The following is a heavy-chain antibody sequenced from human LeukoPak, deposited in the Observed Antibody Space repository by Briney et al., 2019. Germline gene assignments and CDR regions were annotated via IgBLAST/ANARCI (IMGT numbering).Heavy chain of an antibody. CDR3: ASRMATTLRYYYYMDV. D-gene: IGHD5-24*01. V-gene: IGHV1-69*05. CDR1: GVTFSSYA. J-gene: IGHJ6*03. CDR2: IIPIFGTA. Sequence: VASVKPSCTLSGVTFSSYAISWVRQAPGPRVGWLGGIIPIFGTANYDQKYQGRVAITTDDSTSIADMELSSLRSEDTAVYYCASRMATTLRYYYYMDVWGKGTTVTVPS.